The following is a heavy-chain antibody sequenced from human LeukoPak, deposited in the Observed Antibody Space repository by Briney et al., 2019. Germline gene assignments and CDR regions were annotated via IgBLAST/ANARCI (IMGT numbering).Heavy chain of an antibody. Sequence: SETLSLTCTVSGGSISSSSYYWGWIRQPPGKGLEWIGSIYYSGSTYYDPSLKSRVTISVDTSKNQFSLKLSSVTAADTAVYYCARRKKGYSYGFFDYWGQGTLVTVSS. D-gene: IGHD5-18*01. CDR2: IYYSGST. CDR1: GGSISSSSYY. V-gene: IGHV4-39*01. J-gene: IGHJ4*02. CDR3: ARRKKGYSYGFFDY.